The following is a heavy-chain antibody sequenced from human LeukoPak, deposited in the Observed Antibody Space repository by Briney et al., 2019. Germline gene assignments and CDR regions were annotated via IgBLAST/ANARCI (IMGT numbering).Heavy chain of an antibody. D-gene: IGHD3-22*01. CDR1: GGSISSYY. J-gene: IGHJ4*02. CDR3: AREPLVINTGRLCDY. V-gene: IGHV4-59*01. Sequence: PSETLSLTCTVSGGSISSYYWSWIRQPPGKGLEWIGYIYYSGSTNYKPSLKSRVTISVDTSKNQFSLKLSSVTAADTAVYYCAREPLVINTGRLCDYWGQGTLVTVSS. CDR2: IYYSGST.